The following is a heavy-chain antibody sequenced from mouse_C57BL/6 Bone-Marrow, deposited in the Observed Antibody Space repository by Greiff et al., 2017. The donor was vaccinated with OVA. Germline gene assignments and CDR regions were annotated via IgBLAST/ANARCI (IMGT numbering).Heavy chain of an antibody. D-gene: IGHD1-1*01. CDR3: ARGGYGSSYDD. CDR1: GYSITSGYF. Sequence: EVQLVESGPGLVKPSQSLSLTCSVTGYSITSGYFWNWIRPFPGNKLGWVGYISYDGSNNYNPSLKNRISITRDTSKNQFFLKLNSVTTEDTATYCCARGGYGSSYDDWGQGTTLTVSS. J-gene: IGHJ2*01. V-gene: IGHV3-6*01. CDR2: ISYDGSN.